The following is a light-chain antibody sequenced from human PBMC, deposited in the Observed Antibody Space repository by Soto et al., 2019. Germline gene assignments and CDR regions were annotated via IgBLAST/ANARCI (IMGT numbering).Light chain of an antibody. J-gene: IGKJ1*01. V-gene: IGKV1-5*01. CDR3: QQYNSYQWT. Sequence: DIQMTQSPSTLSASVGDRVTITCRASQSISGWLAWYQQKPGKAPKLLIYDVSSLGSGVPSRFSGSGSGTEFTLTISTLQPDDVATYYCQQYNSYQWTFGQGTKVAIK. CDR1: QSISGW. CDR2: DVS.